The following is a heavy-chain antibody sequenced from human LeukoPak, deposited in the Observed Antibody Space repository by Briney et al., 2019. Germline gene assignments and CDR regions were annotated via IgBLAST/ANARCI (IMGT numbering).Heavy chain of an antibody. D-gene: IGHD3-10*01. CDR1: GYTFPSYG. CDR2: ISAFDGDI. CDR3: ARDSYYSGSGSYPEGYGMDV. V-gene: IGHV1-18*01. J-gene: IGHJ6*02. Sequence: ASVKVSCKASGYTFPSYGFSWVRQAPGQGLEWMGWISAFDGDIKQAQKFRGRISMTTDASTSTAYMELRSLTSDDTAVYFCARDSYYSGSGSYPEGYGMDVWGQGTTVTVSS.